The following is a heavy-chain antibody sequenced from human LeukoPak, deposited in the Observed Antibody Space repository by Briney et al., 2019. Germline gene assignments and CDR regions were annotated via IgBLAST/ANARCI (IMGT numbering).Heavy chain of an antibody. CDR1: GGTFSSYA. Sequence: GASVKVSCKASGGTFSSYAISWVRQAPGQGLEWMGRIIPIFGTANYAQKFQGRVTITTDESTSTAYMELSSLSSEDTAVYYCARDSGFRVGGFMGPSGFDPGGQGTLVTVSS. J-gene: IGHJ5*02. CDR3: ARDSGFRVGGFMGPSGFDP. CDR2: IIPIFGTA. V-gene: IGHV1-69*05. D-gene: IGHD3-16*01.